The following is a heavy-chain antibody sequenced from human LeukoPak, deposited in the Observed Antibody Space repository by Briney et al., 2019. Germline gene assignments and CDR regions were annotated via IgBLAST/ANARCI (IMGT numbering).Heavy chain of an antibody. CDR1: GGSISSSSYY. D-gene: IGHD3-22*01. CDR3: ASLFYDSSGYYFDY. J-gene: IGHJ4*02. Sequence: SETLSLTCTVSGGSISSSSYYWGWIRQPPGKGLEWIGSIYYSGSTYYHPSLKTRVTISVDTSKNRFTLKLSSVTAAETDVYYCASLFYDSSGYYFDYWGQGTLVTVSS. CDR2: IYYSGST. V-gene: IGHV4-39*01.